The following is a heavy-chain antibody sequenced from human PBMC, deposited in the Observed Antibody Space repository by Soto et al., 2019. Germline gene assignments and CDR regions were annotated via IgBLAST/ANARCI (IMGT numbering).Heavy chain of an antibody. D-gene: IGHD5-18*01. J-gene: IGHJ4*02. CDR1: GFTFGGYW. CDR2: INQDGSET. CDR3: ARGDKYSGDY. V-gene: IGHV3-7*05. Sequence: EVQLVESGGGLVQPGGSLRLSCAASGFTFGGYWMSWVRRAPGKGLEWVANINQDGSETYYVDSVKGRFTISRDNAKNSLYLQMNSLRAEDTAVYYCARGDKYSGDYWGQGTLVTVSS.